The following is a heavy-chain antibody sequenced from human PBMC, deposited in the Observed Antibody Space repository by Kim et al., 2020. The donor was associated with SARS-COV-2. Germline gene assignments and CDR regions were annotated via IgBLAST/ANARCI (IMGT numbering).Heavy chain of an antibody. CDR2: ISYDGSNK. CDR3: ARDAYDYVWGSYRYSY. V-gene: IGHV3-30*04. D-gene: IGHD3-16*02. J-gene: IGHJ4*02. CDR1: AFTFSSYA. Sequence: GGSLRLSCAASAFTFSSYAMHWVRQAPGKGLEWVAVISYDGSNKYYADSVKGRFTISRDNSKNTLYLQMNSLRAEDTAVYYCARDAYDYVWGSYRYSYWSQGTLVTVSS.